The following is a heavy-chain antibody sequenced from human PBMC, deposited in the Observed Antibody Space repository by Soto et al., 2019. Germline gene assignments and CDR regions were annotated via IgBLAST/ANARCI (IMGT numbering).Heavy chain of an antibody. CDR3: ARVVLPEYDTTMVLLAHSRFDP. D-gene: IGHD5-18*01. V-gene: IGHV4-59*01. CDR1: GGSISSFY. Sequence: SETLSLTCTVSGGSISSFYWTWIRQPPGKGLEWIGYMYYSGSTNYSPSLKSRVTISVDTSKNQVSLRLSSVTAADTAVYYCARVVLPEYDTTMVLLAHSRFDPWGQGTLVTVSS. CDR2: MYYSGST. J-gene: IGHJ5*02.